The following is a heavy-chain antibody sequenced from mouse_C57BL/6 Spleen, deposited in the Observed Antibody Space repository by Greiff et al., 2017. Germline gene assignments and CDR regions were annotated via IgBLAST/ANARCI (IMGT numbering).Heavy chain of an antibody. CDR2: INPNNGGT. Sequence: EVQLQQSGPELVKPGASVKMSCRASGYTFTDYNMHWVKQSHGKSLEWIGYINPNNGGTSYNQKFKGKATLTVNKSSSTAYMELRSLTSEDSAVYYCARGEENYSRWFAYWGQGTLVTVSA. V-gene: IGHV1-22*01. CDR1: GYTFTDYN. CDR3: ARGEENYSRWFAY. D-gene: IGHD2-1*01. J-gene: IGHJ3*01.